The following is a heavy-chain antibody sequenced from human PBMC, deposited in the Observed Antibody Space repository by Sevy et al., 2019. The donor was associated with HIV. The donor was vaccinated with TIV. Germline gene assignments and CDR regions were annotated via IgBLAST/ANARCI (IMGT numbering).Heavy chain of an antibody. J-gene: IGHJ1*01. CDR2: IWYDGSNK. D-gene: IGHD6-19*01. V-gene: IGHV3-33*06. CDR3: AQHSSGSGWYEAFQH. CDR1: GFTFSSYG. Sequence: GGSLRLSCAASGFTFSSYGMHWVRQAPGKGLEWVAVIWYDGSNKYYADSVKGRFTISRDNSKKTLYLQMNSLRAEDTAVYYCAQHSSGSGWYEAFQHWGQGTLVTVSS.